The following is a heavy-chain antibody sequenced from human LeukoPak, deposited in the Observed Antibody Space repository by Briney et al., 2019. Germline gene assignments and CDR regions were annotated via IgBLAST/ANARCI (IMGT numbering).Heavy chain of an antibody. J-gene: IGHJ5*02. CDR1: GGSISSSSYY. CDR3: ARDRGSSGWNDH. CDR2: IYYSGST. Sequence: PSETLSLTCTVSGGSISSSSYYWGWIRQPPGKELEWIGSIYYSGSTYYNPSLKSRVTISVDTSKNQFSLKLTSVTAADTAVYYCARDRGSSGWNDHWGQGTLVTVSS. V-gene: IGHV4-39*02. D-gene: IGHD6-19*01.